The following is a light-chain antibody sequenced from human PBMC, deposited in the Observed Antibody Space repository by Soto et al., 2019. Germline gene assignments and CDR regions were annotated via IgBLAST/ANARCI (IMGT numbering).Light chain of an antibody. J-gene: IGLJ1*01. CDR1: SSNIGSDS. V-gene: IGLV1-44*01. Sequence: QSVLTQPPSASGTPGQRVTISCSGSSSNIGSDSVNWFQHLPGTTPKLLIYGNNQRPSGVPDRFSGSKSGTSASLVISRLQSEDEADYYCAAWDGSLNAYVFGTGTKVTVL. CDR2: GNN. CDR3: AAWDGSLNAYV.